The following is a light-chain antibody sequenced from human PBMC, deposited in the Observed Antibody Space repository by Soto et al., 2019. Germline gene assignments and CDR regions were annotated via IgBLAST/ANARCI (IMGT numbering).Light chain of an antibody. CDR3: QHYGSAPYT. CDR1: QTLSTMF. CDR2: GTS. J-gene: IGKJ2*01. Sequence: VLTQSPGTLSLSPGERATLSCRSSQTLSTMFLAWYQQKPGQAPGLLIYGTSTRAAGIPDRFSGSGSGTDFTLTISRLEPEDIAVYYCQHYGSAPYTFGQWTKLESK. V-gene: IGKV3-20*01.